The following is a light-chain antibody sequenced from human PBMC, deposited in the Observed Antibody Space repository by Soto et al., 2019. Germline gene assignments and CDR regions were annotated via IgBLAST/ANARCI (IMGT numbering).Light chain of an antibody. V-gene: IGKV1-39*01. CDR2: AAS. Sequence: DIQMTQPPSSLSASVGDRVTITCRASQSISSYLNWYQQKPGKAPKLLIYAASSLQSGVPSRFSGSGSGTEFTLTISSLQPEDFATYYCQQLDSYPPTFGGGTKVDIK. CDR1: QSISSY. J-gene: IGKJ4*01. CDR3: QQLDSYPPT.